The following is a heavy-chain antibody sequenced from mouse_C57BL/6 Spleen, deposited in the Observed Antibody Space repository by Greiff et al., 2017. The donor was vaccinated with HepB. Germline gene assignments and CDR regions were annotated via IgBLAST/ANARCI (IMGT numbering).Heavy chain of an antibody. CDR3: ARGSGGYDGAWLAY. Sequence: VQLQQPGAELVKPGASVKLSCKASGYTFTSYWMHWVKQRPGQGLEWIGMIHPNSGSTNYNEKFKSKATLTVDKSSSTAYMQLSSLTSEDSAVYYCARGSGGYDGAWLAYWGQGTLVTVSA. CDR1: GYTFTSYW. V-gene: IGHV1-64*01. J-gene: IGHJ3*01. D-gene: IGHD2-2*01. CDR2: IHPNSGST.